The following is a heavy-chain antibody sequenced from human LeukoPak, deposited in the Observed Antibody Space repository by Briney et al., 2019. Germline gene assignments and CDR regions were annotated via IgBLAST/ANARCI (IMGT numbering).Heavy chain of an antibody. Sequence: GASVKVSCKASGGTFISYAISWVRQAPGQGLEWMGRIIPIFGIANYAQKFQGRVTITADKSTSTAYMELSSLRTEDTAVYYCARGKTSHCYSRGFDCYYYGMDVWGQGTTVTVSS. D-gene: IGHD2-21*02. J-gene: IGHJ6*02. CDR2: IIPIFGIA. CDR1: GGTFISYA. CDR3: ARGKTSHCYSRGFDCYYYGMDV. V-gene: IGHV1-69*17.